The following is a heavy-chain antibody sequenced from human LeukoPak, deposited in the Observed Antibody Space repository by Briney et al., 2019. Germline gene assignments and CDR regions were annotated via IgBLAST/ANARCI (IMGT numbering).Heavy chain of an antibody. V-gene: IGHV1-46*01. CDR2: INPSGGST. CDR3: ARDRGAYCSSTSCLRSDWFDP. D-gene: IGHD2-2*01. J-gene: IGHJ5*02. Sequence: ASVKVSCKASGYTFTSYYMHWVRQAPGQGLEWMGIINPSGGSTSYAQKFQGRVTMTRDTSTSTVYMELSSLRSEDTAVYYCARDRGAYCSSTSCLRSDWFDPWGQGTLVTVSS. CDR1: GYTFTSYY.